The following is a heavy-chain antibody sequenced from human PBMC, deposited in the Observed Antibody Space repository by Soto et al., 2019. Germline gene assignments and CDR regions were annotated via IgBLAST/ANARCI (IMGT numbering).Heavy chain of an antibody. CDR3: ARDKTVPAARGARFDP. V-gene: IGHV1-69*06. J-gene: IGHJ5*02. CDR1: GGTFSSYA. D-gene: IGHD2-2*01. Sequence: QVQLVQSGAEVKKPGSSVKVSCKASGGTFSSYAISWVRQAPGQGLEWMGGIIPIFGTANYAQKFQGRVTITADKSTSTADMELSSLRSEDTAVYYCARDKTVPAARGARFDPWGQGTLVTVSS. CDR2: IIPIFGTA.